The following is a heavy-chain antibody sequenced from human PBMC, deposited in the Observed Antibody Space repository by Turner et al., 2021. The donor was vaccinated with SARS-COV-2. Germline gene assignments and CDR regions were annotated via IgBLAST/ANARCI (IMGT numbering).Heavy chain of an antibody. CDR1: GDSINSYY. J-gene: IGHJ4*02. CDR2: ISYSGIP. CDR3: ARDPSGTFPRGLFDS. D-gene: IGHD3-10*01. V-gene: IGHV4-59*01. Sequence: QVQLQESGPGLVKTSETLSLTCTVSGDSINSYYWNWIRQSPGKGLEWIGYISYSGIPNYNPSLRSRIAISLDKSKKQFSLRLSSVTAADTAVYFCARDPSGTFPRGLFDSWGQGALVTVSS.